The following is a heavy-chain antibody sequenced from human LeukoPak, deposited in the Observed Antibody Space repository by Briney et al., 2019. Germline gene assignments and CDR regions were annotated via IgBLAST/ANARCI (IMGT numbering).Heavy chain of an antibody. D-gene: IGHD3-10*01. V-gene: IGHV3-23*01. CDR2: ISGSGGST. J-gene: IGHJ1*01. CDR3: AKAYYYGSGSYWDFQH. CDR1: GFTFSSYA. Sequence: PGGSLRLSCAASGFTFSSYAMSWVRQAPGKGLEWVSAISGSGGSTYYADSVKGRFTISRDNSKNTLYLQMNGLRAEDTAVYYCAKAYYYGSGSYWDFQHWGQGTLVTVSS.